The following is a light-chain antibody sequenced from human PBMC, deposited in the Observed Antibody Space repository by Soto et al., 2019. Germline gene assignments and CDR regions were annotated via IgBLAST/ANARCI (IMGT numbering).Light chain of an antibody. CDR3: QQYDSYSWT. V-gene: IGKV1-5*01. J-gene: IGKJ1*01. CDR1: QNIGTS. CDR2: DAS. Sequence: IQMTQSASTLSGSVGDRVTITCRASQNIGTSLAWFQHKPGKAPKLLIFDASSLARGVPSRFSGSGSGTEFTLTINNLQPDDFATYYCQQYDSYSWTFGQGTKVDIK.